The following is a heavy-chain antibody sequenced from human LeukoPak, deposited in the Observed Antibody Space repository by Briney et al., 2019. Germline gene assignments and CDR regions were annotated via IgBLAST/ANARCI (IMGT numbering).Heavy chain of an antibody. Sequence: PSETLSLTCAVYGGSFSGYYWSWIRQPPGKGLEWIGEINHSGSTNYNPSLKSRVTISVDTSKNQFSLKLSSVTAADTAVYYCARASMPRPVDYWGQGTLVTVSS. J-gene: IGHJ4*02. CDR2: INHSGST. V-gene: IGHV4-34*01. CDR3: ARASMPRPVDY. CDR1: GGSFSGYY. D-gene: IGHD2/OR15-2a*01.